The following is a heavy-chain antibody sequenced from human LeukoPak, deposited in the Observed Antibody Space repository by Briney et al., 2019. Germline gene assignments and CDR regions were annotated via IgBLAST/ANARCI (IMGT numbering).Heavy chain of an antibody. V-gene: IGHV1-46*01. Sequence: ASVKVSCKASGNTFASYYMHWVRQAPGQGLEWMGIINPSGGRTNYAQKFQGRVTMTRDTSTSAVYMELSSLRSEDTAMYYCARDNTADGPFDYWGQETLVTVSS. J-gene: IGHJ4*02. CDR1: GNTFASYY. CDR3: ARDNTADGPFDY. D-gene: IGHD6-13*01. CDR2: INPSGGRT.